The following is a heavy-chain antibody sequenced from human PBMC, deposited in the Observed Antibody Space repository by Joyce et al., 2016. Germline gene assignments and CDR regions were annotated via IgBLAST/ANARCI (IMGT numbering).Heavy chain of an antibody. V-gene: IGHV3-74*01. CDR3: ATIFGVFVSDSFDN. CDR2: IDHDGTNI. CDR1: GFTFNRHL. Sequence: EVQLVESGGGLVQPGGSLKLSCAASGFTFNRHLMHWVRQAPGKGPVWVSRIDHDGTNIRDAGFLEGRFIISRDNAKNTLYLQLTNLRVEDTAIYYCATIFGVFVSDSFDNWGQGTLVTVSS. J-gene: IGHJ4*02. D-gene: IGHD3-3*01.